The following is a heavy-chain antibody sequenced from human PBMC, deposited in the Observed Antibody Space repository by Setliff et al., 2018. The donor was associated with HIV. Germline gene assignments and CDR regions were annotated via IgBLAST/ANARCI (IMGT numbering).Heavy chain of an antibody. CDR2: ISYDGSNK. CDR1: GFIFSTYA. V-gene: IGHV3-30*07. D-gene: IGHD3-22*01. CDR3: VTVGDYDSSGYYRY. Sequence: PGGSLRLSCAASGFIFSTYAMHWVRQAPGKGLEWVAVISYDGSNKYYADSVKGRFTISRDNAKNSLHLQMNSLRAEDTALYYCVTVGDYDSSGYYRYWGQGTLVTVSS. J-gene: IGHJ4*02.